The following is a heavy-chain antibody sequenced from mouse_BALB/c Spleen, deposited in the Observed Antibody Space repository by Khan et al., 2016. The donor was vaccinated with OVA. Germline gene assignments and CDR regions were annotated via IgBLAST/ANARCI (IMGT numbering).Heavy chain of an antibody. Sequence: QVQLQQSGAELVRPGTSVKVSCKASGYAFTNYLIEWVKQRPGQGLEWIGVINPGSGGTDYNEKFKGKATLTADKSSSTAYMLLSSLTSDDSAVHCCARRHYGSSYWGQGTTLTVSS. CDR2: INPGSGGT. CDR3: ARRHYGSSY. D-gene: IGHD1-1*01. J-gene: IGHJ2*01. V-gene: IGHV1-54*01. CDR1: GYAFTNYL.